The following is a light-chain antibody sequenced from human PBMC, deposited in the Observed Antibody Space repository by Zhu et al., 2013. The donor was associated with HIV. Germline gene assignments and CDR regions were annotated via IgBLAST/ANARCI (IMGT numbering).Light chain of an antibody. CDR1: QTVRDN. V-gene: IGKV3-15*01. J-gene: IGKJ2*01. CDR2: VAS. CDR3: QQYNSYSYT. Sequence: EIVMTQSPATLSVSPGERVTLSCRASQTVRDNLAWYQQKLGQAPRLLIYVASTRATGIPARFSGSGSGTEFTLTISSLQSDDFATYYCQQYNSYSYTFGQGTKLEIK.